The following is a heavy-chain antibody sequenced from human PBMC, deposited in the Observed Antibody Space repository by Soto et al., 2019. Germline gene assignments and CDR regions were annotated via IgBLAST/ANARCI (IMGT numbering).Heavy chain of an antibody. CDR3: ARGIAVAGYYLDY. Sequence: QVQLQESGPGLVKPSQTLSLTCTVSGGSIRRGGYYWSWIRQHPGKGLEWIGYIYYSGSTYYNPSLKRRVTIAVDTSKNQFSLKLSSVTAADTAVYYCARGIAVAGYYLDYWGQGTLVTVSS. CDR1: GGSIRRGGYY. CDR2: IYYSGST. V-gene: IGHV4-31*03. D-gene: IGHD6-19*01. J-gene: IGHJ4*02.